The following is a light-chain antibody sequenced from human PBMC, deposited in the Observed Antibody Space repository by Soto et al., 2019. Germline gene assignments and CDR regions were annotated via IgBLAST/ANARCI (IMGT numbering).Light chain of an antibody. Sequence: ALTQPPSVSGSPGQSVTISCTVTSSDVGDYEHVSWYQQAPGTAPKLIIFDVTNRPSGVPDRFSGSKSGNTPSLTIFGLQAEDEADYYCSLYTSSSTWVFGGGTKLTAL. CDR2: DVT. CDR3: SLYTSSSTWV. V-gene: IGLV2-18*01. CDR1: SSDVGDYEH. J-gene: IGLJ3*02.